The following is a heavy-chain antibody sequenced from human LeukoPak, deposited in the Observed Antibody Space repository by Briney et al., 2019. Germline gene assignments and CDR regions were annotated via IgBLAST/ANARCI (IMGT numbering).Heavy chain of an antibody. Sequence: GGSLRLSCAASGFTFSSYWMRWVRQAPGKGLVWVSRINSDGSTTNYADSVKGRFTISRDNAKNTLYLQLNSLRAEDTAVYYCARDYCSGGSCYFEFWGQGTLVTVSS. CDR1: GFTFSSYW. D-gene: IGHD2-15*01. V-gene: IGHV3-74*01. CDR3: ARDYCSGGSCYFEF. CDR2: INSDGSTT. J-gene: IGHJ4*02.